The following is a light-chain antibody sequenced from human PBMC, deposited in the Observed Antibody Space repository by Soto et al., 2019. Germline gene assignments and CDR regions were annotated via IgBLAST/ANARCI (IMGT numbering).Light chain of an antibody. J-gene: IGKJ1*01. V-gene: IGKV3-11*01. CDR2: QTS. Sequence: EIVLTQSPATLSSFPGDRVTLSCRASQYINPRLAWYQHRPGQAPRLLIFQTSIRAAGIPARFSASGSGTDFTLTSSDVQPEDFALYYCHQRQSWPRTFGQGTKGDI. CDR3: HQRQSWPRT. CDR1: QYINPR.